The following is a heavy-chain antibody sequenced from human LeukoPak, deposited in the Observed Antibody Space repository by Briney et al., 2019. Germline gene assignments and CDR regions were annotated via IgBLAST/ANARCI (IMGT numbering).Heavy chain of an antibody. CDR1: GFTFSSYS. D-gene: IGHD3-3*01. Sequence: PGGSLRLSCAASGFTFSSYSMNWVRQAPGKGLEWVSSISSSSSYIYYADSVKGRFTISRDNDKNSLYMKLNSLRAEDTAVYYCARDNFSYGYWGQGALVTVSS. CDR2: ISSSSSYI. J-gene: IGHJ4*02. CDR3: ARDNFSYGY. V-gene: IGHV3-21*01.